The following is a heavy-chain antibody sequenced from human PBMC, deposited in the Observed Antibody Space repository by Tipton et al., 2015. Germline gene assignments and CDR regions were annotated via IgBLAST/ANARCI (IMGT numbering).Heavy chain of an antibody. J-gene: IGHJ6*02. CDR3: ARDLENGMDV. Sequence: TLSLTCTVSGGSVTIGSYYWSWIRQPPGKGLEWIGYISYTAGAHYNPSLKSRVTISVDTSKNQFSLTLNSVAAADTAVYYCARDLENGMDVWGHGTTVSFSS. D-gene: IGHD5-24*01. CDR1: GGSVTIGSYY. V-gene: IGHV4-61*01. CDR2: ISYTAGA.